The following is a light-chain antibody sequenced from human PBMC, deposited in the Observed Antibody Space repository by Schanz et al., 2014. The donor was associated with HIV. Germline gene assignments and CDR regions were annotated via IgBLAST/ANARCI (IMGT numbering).Light chain of an antibody. CDR1: QNVRTK. CDR2: GAS. Sequence: EIVMTQSPASLSVSPGEGASLSCRASQNVRTKLAWYQQKPGQAPRLLIYGASTRATGIPGRFSGSGSGTEFTLTISSLLSEDFATYYCQQANSFPRTFGQGTKLEIK. J-gene: IGKJ2*01. V-gene: IGKV3-15*01. CDR3: QQANSFPRT.